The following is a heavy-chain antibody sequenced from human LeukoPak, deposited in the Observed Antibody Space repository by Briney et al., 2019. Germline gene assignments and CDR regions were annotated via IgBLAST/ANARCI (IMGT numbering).Heavy chain of an antibody. CDR2: INHSGST. V-gene: IGHV4-34*01. Sequence: SETLYLTCAVYGGSFSGYYWSWIRRPPGKGLEWIGEINHSGSTNYNPSLKSRVTISVDTSKNQFSVKLNSVTAADTALYYCARAPHLYGSGSYSYYFDYWGQGILVNVYS. CDR3: ARAPHLYGSGSYSYYFDY. J-gene: IGHJ4*02. D-gene: IGHD3-10*01. CDR1: GGSFSGYY.